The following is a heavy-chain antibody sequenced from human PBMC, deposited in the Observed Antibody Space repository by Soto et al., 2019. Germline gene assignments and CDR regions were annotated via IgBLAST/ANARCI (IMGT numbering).Heavy chain of an antibody. J-gene: IGHJ5*02. CDR1: GYTFTSYG. V-gene: IGHV1-18*01. Sequence: GAAVKASCKASGYTFTSYGISWVRQAPGQGLEWMGWISAYNGNTNYAQKLQGRVTMTTDTSTSTAYMELRSLRSDDTAVYYCARVYSGYDSIWFDPWGQGTLVTVSS. D-gene: IGHD5-12*01. CDR2: ISAYNGNT. CDR3: ARVYSGYDSIWFDP.